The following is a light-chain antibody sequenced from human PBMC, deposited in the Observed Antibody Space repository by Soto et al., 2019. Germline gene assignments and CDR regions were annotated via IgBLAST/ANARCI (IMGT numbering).Light chain of an antibody. CDR1: QDITND. V-gene: IGKV1-33*01. J-gene: IGKJ4*01. CDR2: EAS. CDR3: QPYDNVPPS. Sequence: DIQMTQSPSSLSASVGDRVTITCQASQDITNDLNWYQQKPGKAPKVLIYEASNLETGVPSRFSGSGSGTDFTFTISSLQPEDVATSFCQPYDNVPPSSGGGTKVDIK.